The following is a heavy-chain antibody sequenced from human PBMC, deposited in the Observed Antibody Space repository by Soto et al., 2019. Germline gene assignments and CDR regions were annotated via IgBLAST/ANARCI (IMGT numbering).Heavy chain of an antibody. CDR1: GLTVSTNY. Sequence: EVQLVASGGGLVQPGGSLRLSCAASGLTVSTNYMNWVRQAPGKGLEWVSIIYSDGRTYHADSVKGRFTISRDNSKNMLYLQMNSLRTEDTAVYYCARVTTLACDYWGQRTLVTVSS. D-gene: IGHD3-22*01. J-gene: IGHJ4*02. V-gene: IGHV3-66*01. CDR3: ARVTTLACDY. CDR2: IYSDGRT.